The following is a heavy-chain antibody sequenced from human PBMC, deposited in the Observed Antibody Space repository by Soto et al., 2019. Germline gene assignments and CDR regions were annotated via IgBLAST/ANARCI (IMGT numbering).Heavy chain of an antibody. J-gene: IGHJ4*02. CDR3: AREYSNSPEAFDI. Sequence: QVKLQESGPGLVKPSETLSLTCTVSGGSVNSDYYYWTWIRQPPGKGLEWIGYIHNSGRTNYNPSLKSRVSISMDTSRNQFSLKLTSVTAADTAVFYCAREYSNSPEAFDIWGQGSLVTVSS. CDR1: GGSVNSDYYY. V-gene: IGHV4-61*01. CDR2: IHNSGRT. D-gene: IGHD1-26*01.